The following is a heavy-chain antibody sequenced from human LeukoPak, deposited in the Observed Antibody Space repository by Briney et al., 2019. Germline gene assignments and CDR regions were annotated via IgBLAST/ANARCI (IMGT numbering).Heavy chain of an antibody. Sequence: PGGSLRLTCAASGFTFSNYALTWVRQAPGQGLECVSVIIGSGDYTYYADSVKGRFTNSRDTSKNALYLQMNSLRDEDMAVYYCAKNLPYLDNPAYRSWPLDFWGQGTLVTVSS. J-gene: IGHJ4*02. D-gene: IGHD3-16*02. CDR2: IIGSGDYT. V-gene: IGHV3-23*01. CDR1: GFTFSNYA. CDR3: AKNLPYLDNPAYRSWPLDF.